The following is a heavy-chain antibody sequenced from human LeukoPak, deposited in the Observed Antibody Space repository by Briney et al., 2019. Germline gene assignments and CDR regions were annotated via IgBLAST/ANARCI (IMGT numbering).Heavy chain of an antibody. V-gene: IGHV3-53*01. CDR1: GFTVSSNY. CDR3: ARNFGTSYNS. D-gene: IGHD2-2*01. Sequence: GGSLGLSCAASGFTVSSNYMGWVRQAPDKGLEWVSVIYSGGTTYYADSVKGRFTISRDISKNTVLLQMNSLRAEDTAVYYCARNFGTSYNSWGQGILVTVSS. CDR2: IYSGGTT. J-gene: IGHJ4*02.